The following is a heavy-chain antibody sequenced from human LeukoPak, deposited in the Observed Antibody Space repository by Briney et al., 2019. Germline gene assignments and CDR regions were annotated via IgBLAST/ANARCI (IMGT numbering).Heavy chain of an antibody. V-gene: IGHV4-30-4*01. J-gene: IGHJ4*02. CDR2: IYYSGST. D-gene: IGHD3-10*01. Sequence: PSETLSLTCTVSGGSISSGDYYWSWIRQPPGKGLEWIGYIYYSGSTYYNPSLKSRVTISVDTSKNQFSLKLSSVTAADTAVYYCALADYYGSGSYFLFDYWGQGTLVTVSS. CDR1: GGSISSGDYY. CDR3: ALADYYGSGSYFLFDY.